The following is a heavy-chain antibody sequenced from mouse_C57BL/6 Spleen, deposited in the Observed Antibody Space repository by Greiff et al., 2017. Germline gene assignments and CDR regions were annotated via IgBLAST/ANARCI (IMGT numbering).Heavy chain of an antibody. Sequence: VQLQQSGAELVKPGASVKLSCTASGFNINDYYMHWVKQRTEQGLEWIGRIDPEDGETKYAPNFQGKATITADTSSNTAYLQLSSLTSEDTAVYYCARSPGRLRQEYYAMDGWGQGTSVTVSS. CDR2: IDPEDGET. CDR1: GFNINDYY. J-gene: IGHJ4*01. CDR3: ARSPGRLRQEYYAMDG. D-gene: IGHD2-4*01. V-gene: IGHV14-2*01.